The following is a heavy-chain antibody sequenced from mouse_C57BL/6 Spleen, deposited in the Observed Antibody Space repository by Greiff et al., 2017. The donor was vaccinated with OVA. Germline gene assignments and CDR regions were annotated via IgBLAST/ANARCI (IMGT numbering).Heavy chain of an antibody. Sequence: EVKLVESGGGLVKPGGSLKLSCAASGFTFSDYGMHWVRQAPEKGLEWVAYISSGSSTISYADTVKGRFTISRDNAKNTLFLQMTSLRSEDTARYYCARRGLFDGLYAMDYWGQGTSVTVSS. CDR1: GFTFSDYG. V-gene: IGHV5-17*01. CDR3: ARRGLFDGLYAMDY. J-gene: IGHJ4*01. CDR2: ISSGSSTI. D-gene: IGHD2-3*01.